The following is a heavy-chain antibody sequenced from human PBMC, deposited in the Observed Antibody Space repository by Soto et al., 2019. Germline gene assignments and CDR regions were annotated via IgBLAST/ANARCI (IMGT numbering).Heavy chain of an antibody. D-gene: IGHD1-26*01. CDR2: ISASGGLK. CDR1: GFTFTNYA. J-gene: IGHJ5*02. V-gene: IGHV3-23*01. Sequence: EVQLSESGGDLRQPGGSLRLSCAASGFTFTNYAMTWVRQTPGKGLEWVSGISASGGLKYYADSVRGRFTVSRDNSKNILYLQMDNLRDEDTALCYCAREVGAPSGWLDPWGQGTQVTVSS. CDR3: AREVGAPSGWLDP.